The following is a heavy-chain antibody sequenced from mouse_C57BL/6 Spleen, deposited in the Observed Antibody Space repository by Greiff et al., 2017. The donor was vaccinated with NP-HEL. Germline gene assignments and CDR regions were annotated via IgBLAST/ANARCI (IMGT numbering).Heavy chain of an antibody. CDR2: IYPGSGST. Sequence: QVQLQQPGAELVKPGASVKMSCKASGYTFTSYWITWVKQRPGQGLEWIGDIYPGSGSTNYNEKFKSKATLTVDTSSSTAYMQLSSLTSEDSAVYYCASSEKSAITTVVAPYMEDGGQGTTLTVSS. CDR1: GYTFTSYW. CDR3: ASSEKSAITTVVAPYMED. D-gene: IGHD1-1*01. J-gene: IGHJ2*01. V-gene: IGHV1-55*01.